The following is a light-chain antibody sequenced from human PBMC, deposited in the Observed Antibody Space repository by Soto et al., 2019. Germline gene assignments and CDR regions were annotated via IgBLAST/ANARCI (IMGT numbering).Light chain of an antibody. J-gene: IGLJ2*01. CDR1: SSNIGAGYD. CDR2: GNT. V-gene: IGLV1-40*01. Sequence: QSVLTQPPSVSGAPGQRVTISCTGSSSNIGAGYDVHWYQQLPGTAPKVLIYGNTNRPSGVPDRFSGSKSGTSASLAITGLQAEDDADYYCQSSDSVLGALHVVFGGGTKLTVL. CDR3: QSSDSVLGALHVV.